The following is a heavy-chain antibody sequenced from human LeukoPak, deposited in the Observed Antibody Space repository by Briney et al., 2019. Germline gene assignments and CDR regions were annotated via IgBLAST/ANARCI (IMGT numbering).Heavy chain of an antibody. CDR2: ITNSGGST. Sequence: GGSLRLSCAASGFIFSSYAMSWVRQAPGKGLEWVSAITNSGGSTYYADSVKGRFSISRDKSKNTLYLQMNSLRAEDTARYYCAEGGPYADFDYWGQGTLVTVSS. CDR1: GFIFSSYA. J-gene: IGHJ4*02. V-gene: IGHV3-23*01. CDR3: AEGGPYADFDY. D-gene: IGHD2-2*01.